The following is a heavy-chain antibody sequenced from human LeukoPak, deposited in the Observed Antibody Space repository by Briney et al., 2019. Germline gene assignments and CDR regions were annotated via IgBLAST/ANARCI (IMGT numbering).Heavy chain of an antibody. V-gene: IGHV3-48*02. CDR2: ISSSSSTI. D-gene: IGHD4-23*01. CDR1: GFTFSSYS. J-gene: IGHJ3*02. Sequence: GGSLRLSCAASGFTFSSYSMNWVRQAPGKGLEWVSYISSSSSTIYYADSVKGRFTISRDNAKNSLYLQMNSLRDEDTAVYYCAKNMAETPNAFDIWGQGTMVTVSS. CDR3: AKNMAETPNAFDI.